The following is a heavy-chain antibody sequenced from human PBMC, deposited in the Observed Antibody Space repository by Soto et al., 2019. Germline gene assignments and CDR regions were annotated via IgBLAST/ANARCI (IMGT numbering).Heavy chain of an antibody. Sequence: QVQLQESGPGLVKPSGTLSLTCAVSSGSLSSSNWWSWVRQPPGKGLEWIGEINHSGSINYNPSLKSRGTISVDKSKNQFSLKLSSVTAADTAVYYCARDLEYSSSWSAAFDIWGQGTMVTVSS. J-gene: IGHJ3*02. D-gene: IGHD6-13*01. CDR2: INHSGSI. V-gene: IGHV4-4*02. CDR1: SGSLSSSNW. CDR3: ARDLEYSSSWSAAFDI.